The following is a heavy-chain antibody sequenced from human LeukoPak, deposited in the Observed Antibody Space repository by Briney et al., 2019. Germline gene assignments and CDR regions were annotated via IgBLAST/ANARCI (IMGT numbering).Heavy chain of an antibody. J-gene: IGHJ3*02. CDR3: ARRDDGYSGLGAFDI. CDR2: IYYSGST. CDR1: GGSISSYY. V-gene: IGHV4-59*08. D-gene: IGHD5-12*01. Sequence: SETLSLTCTVSGGSISSYYWSWVRQPAGKGLEWIGYIYYSGSTNYNPSLKSRVTISVDTSKNQFSLKLSSVTAADTAVYYCARRDDGYSGLGAFDIWGQGTMVTVSS.